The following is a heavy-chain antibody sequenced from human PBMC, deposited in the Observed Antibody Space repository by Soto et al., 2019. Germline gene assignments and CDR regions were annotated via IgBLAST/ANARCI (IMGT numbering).Heavy chain of an antibody. CDR1: GGSISSYY. CDR2: IYYSGST. CDR3: ARAQDEMIVVGAIDY. D-gene: IGHD3-22*01. Sequence: SETLSLTCTVSGGSISSYYWSWIRQPPGKGLEWIGYIYYSGSTNYNPSLKSRVTISVDTSKNQFSLKLNSMTAADTAVYYCARAQDEMIVVGAIDYWGQGTLVTVSS. J-gene: IGHJ4*02. V-gene: IGHV4-59*08.